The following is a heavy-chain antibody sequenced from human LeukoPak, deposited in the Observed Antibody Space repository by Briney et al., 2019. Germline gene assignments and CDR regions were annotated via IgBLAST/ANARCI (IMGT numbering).Heavy chain of an antibody. J-gene: IGHJ4*02. Sequence: GGSLRLSCAATGFTSDDYTMHWVRQPPGKGLEWVSLFSWDGVTTYYADSVKGRFTISRDSGKNSLYLQMNSLTTEDTAFYYCAKGGGGSEMDYWGQGTLVTVSS. CDR3: AKGGGGSEMDY. CDR2: FSWDGVTT. CDR1: GFTSDDYT. D-gene: IGHD1-26*01. V-gene: IGHV3-43*01.